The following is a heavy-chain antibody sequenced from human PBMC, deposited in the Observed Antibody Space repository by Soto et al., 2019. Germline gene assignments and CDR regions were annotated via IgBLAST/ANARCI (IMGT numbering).Heavy chain of an antibody. CDR2: ISVSGDRT. Sequence: GGSLRLSCAASGFTFTSYAMCWVRQAPGKGLEWVSSISVSGDRTFYADSVKGRFTISRDNSRNTLHLQMNSLRAEDTAVYYCARTGDGHHDFLDYWGQGALVTVSS. D-gene: IGHD1-1*01. J-gene: IGHJ4*02. V-gene: IGHV3-23*01. CDR1: GFTFTSYA. CDR3: ARTGDGHHDFLDY.